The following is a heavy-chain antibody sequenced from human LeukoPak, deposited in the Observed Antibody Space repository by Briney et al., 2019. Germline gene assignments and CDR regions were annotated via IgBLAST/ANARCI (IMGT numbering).Heavy chain of an antibody. CDR3: XXXXXXXVXXXXAKFDY. V-gene: IGHV3-23*01. CDR2: XNGSGGST. CDR1: GFTFSSYS. J-gene: IGHJ4*02. Sequence: GGSLRLSWAASGFTFSSYSMNWVRQAPGKGLEWVSAXNGSGGSTYYXDXXXGRFTISRDNSKNTLYLQMNSLRAEDTAVYYXXXXXXXXVXXXXAKFDYWGQGTLVTVSS. D-gene: IGHD4/OR15-4a*01.